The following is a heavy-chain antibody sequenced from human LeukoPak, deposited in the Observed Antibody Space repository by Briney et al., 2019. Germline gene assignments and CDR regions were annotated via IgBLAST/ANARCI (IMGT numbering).Heavy chain of an antibody. Sequence: SETLSLTCTVSGGSVTSGNYYWNWIRQPAGKGLEWIGHIYTNGRASYNPSLKRRVTISLDASKNQFSLKLGSVIAADTAVYYCAREPPGYWGQGILVGVSS. V-gene: IGHV4-61*09. J-gene: IGHJ4*02. CDR3: AREPPGY. CDR1: GGSVTSGNYY. CDR2: IYTNGRA.